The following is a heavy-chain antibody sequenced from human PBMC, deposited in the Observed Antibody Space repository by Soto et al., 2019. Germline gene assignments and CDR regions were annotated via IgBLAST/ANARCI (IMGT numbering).Heavy chain of an antibody. CDR3: ARDIGAGDS. D-gene: IGHD6-25*01. Sequence: QVQLVQSGAEVEKPGASVKVSCKASGYTFISYAMHWVRQAPGQRLEWMGWINAGNGNTTYSQKCQGRVTITRDTSASTAYMELSSPRSEDTAVYYCARDIGAGDSWGQGTLVTVSS. CDR2: INAGNGNT. J-gene: IGHJ4*02. CDR1: GYTFISYA. V-gene: IGHV1-3*01.